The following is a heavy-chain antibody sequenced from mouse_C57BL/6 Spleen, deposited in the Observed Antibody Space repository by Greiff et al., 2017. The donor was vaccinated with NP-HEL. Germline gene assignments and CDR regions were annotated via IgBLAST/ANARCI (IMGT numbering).Heavy chain of an antibody. Sequence: VQLQQSGPELVKPGASVKISCKASGYTFTDYYMNWVKQSHGQSLEWIGDINPNNGGTSYNQKFKGKATLTVDKSSSTAYMELRSLTSEDSAVYYGARYSIPNWYFDVWGTGTTVTVSS. J-gene: IGHJ1*03. CDR3: ARYSIPNWYFDV. V-gene: IGHV1-26*01. CDR1: GYTFTDYY. CDR2: INPNNGGT.